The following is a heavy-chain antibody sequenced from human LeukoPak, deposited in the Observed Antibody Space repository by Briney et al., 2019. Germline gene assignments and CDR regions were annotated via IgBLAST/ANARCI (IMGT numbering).Heavy chain of an antibody. CDR2: LNHSGST. CDR1: GGSFSGYY. J-gene: IGHJ4*02. CDR3: ARGRGWFGELKFDY. Sequence: PSEPLSLTCAVYGGSFSGYYWSWIRQPPGKGLEWIGELNHSGSTNYNPSLKSRVTISVDTSKNQFSLKLSSVTAADTAVYYCARGRGWFGELKFDYWGQGTLVTVSS. D-gene: IGHD3-10*01. V-gene: IGHV4-34*01.